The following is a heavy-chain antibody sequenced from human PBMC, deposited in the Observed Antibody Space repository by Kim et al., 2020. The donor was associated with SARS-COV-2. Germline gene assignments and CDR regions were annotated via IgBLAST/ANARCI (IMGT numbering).Heavy chain of an antibody. J-gene: IGHJ4*02. D-gene: IGHD6-19*01. CDR1: GFTFSSYG. Sequence: GGSLRLSCAASGFTFSSYGMHWVRQAPGKGLEWVAVISYDGSNKYYADSVKGRFTNSRDNSKNTLYLQMNSLRAEDTAVYYCAGGGGIAVAASPFRFDYWGQGTLVTVST. CDR3: AGGGGIAVAASPFRFDY. CDR2: ISYDGSNK. V-gene: IGHV3-30*03.